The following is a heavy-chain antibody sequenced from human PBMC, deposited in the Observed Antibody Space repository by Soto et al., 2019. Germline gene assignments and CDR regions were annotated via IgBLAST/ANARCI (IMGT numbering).Heavy chain of an antibody. CDR2: IYYSGST. V-gene: IGHV4-39*01. CDR3: ARHRPRSGYYYALGFGY. D-gene: IGHD3-22*01. Sequence: SETLSLTCTVSGGSISSSSYYWGWIRQPPGKGLEWIGSIYYSGSTYYNPSLKSRVTISVDTSKNQFSLKLSSVTAADTAVYYCARHRPRSGYYYALGFGYWGQGTLVTVSS. CDR1: GGSISSSSYY. J-gene: IGHJ4*02.